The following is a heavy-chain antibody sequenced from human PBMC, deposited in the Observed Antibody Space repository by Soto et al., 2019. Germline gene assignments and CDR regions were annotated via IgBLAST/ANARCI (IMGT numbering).Heavy chain of an antibody. J-gene: IGHJ4*02. Sequence: GGSLRLSCAASGFTFSDYTMNWVRQAPGKGLEWVSYITSGRSVIYYTDSVKGRFTISRDNAEKSLYLQMDSLRDEDTAVYFCARGTMQLWYDYFDYWGQGTLVTVSS. V-gene: IGHV3-48*02. D-gene: IGHD6-13*01. CDR3: ARGTMQLWYDYFDY. CDR1: GFTFSDYT. CDR2: ITSGRSVI.